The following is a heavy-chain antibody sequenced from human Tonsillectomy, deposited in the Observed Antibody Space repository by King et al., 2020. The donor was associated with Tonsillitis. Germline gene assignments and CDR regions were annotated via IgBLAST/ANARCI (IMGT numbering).Heavy chain of an antibody. CDR2: IYYSGST. V-gene: IGHV4-31*03. D-gene: IGHD3-3*01. Sequence: QLQESGPGLVKPSQTLSLTCTVSGGSISSGGYYWSWIRQHPGQGLEWIGYIYYSGSTYYNPSLKSRVTISVDTSKNQFSLKLSSVTAADTAVYYCARTTVTIFGVVILGTWFDPWGQGTLVTVSS. CDR1: GGSISSGGYY. CDR3: ARTTVTIFGVVILGTWFDP. J-gene: IGHJ5*02.